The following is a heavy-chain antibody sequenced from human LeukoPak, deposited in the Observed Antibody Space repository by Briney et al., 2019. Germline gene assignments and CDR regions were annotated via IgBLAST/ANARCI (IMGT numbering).Heavy chain of an antibody. CDR1: GGSISSYY. CDR3: ASAGPQYYDFWSGYYSFDY. Sequence: SETLSLTXTVSGGSISSYYWSWIRQPPGKGLEWIGYIYYSGSTNYNPSFKSRVTISVDTSKNQFSLKLSSVSAADTAVYYCASAGPQYYDFWSGYYSFDYWGQGTLVTVSS. J-gene: IGHJ4*02. CDR2: IYYSGST. V-gene: IGHV4-59*01. D-gene: IGHD3-3*01.